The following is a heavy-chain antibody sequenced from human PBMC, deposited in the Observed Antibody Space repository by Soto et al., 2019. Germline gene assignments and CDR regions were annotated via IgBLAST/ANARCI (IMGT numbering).Heavy chain of an antibody. J-gene: IGHJ4*02. V-gene: IGHV1-69*01. Sequence: QVQLVQSGAEVKKPGSSVKVSCKASGGGFNSYAFSWVRQAPGQGLEWMGALIPSFGTANYAQKFQGRDTITADESTTTVYMDLSSLTPDDTAMYFCARAGDCSGSSCYSVIRDYWGQGTQVTVSS. CDR2: LIPSFGTA. D-gene: IGHD2-15*01. CDR1: GGGFNSYA. CDR3: ARAGDCSGSSCYSVIRDY.